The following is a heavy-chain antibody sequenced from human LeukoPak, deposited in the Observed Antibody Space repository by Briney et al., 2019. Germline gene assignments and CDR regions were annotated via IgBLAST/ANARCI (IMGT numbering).Heavy chain of an antibody. CDR1: GFIFSNYG. D-gene: IGHD5-24*01. CDR3: AEEFNYFNYYHYYMGV. V-gene: IGHV3-30*18. J-gene: IGHJ6*03. Sequence: PGGSLRLSCAASGFIFSNYGMHWVRQAPGKGLEWVADISYDGFNKKYVKSVEGRFTISRDNSKNTLNLQMSSLRAEDTAVYYCAEEFNYFNYYHYYMGVWGKGTTVIISS. CDR2: ISYDGFNK.